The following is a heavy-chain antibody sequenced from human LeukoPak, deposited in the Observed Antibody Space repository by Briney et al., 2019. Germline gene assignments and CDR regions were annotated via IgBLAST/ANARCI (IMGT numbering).Heavy chain of an antibody. Sequence: ASVKVSCKPSGYTFSGYYIQWVRQAPGQGLESMGWINPNSGVTNYVQKFQGKVTMTRDTSISTAYMELSRLRPDDTAVYYCARGLVRYYMDVWGKGTTVTVSS. J-gene: IGHJ6*03. CDR1: GYTFSGYY. D-gene: IGHD1-26*01. CDR2: INPNSGVT. CDR3: ARGLVRYYMDV. V-gene: IGHV1-2*02.